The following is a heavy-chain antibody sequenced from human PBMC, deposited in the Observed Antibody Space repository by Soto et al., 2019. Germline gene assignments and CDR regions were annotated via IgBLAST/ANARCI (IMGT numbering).Heavy chain of an antibody. J-gene: IGHJ6*02. V-gene: IGHV1-69*12. CDR2: IIPIFGTA. CDR1: GGTFSSYA. Sequence: QVQLVQSGAEVKKPGSSVKVSCKASGGTFSSYAISWVRQAPGQGLEWMGGIIPIFGTANYAQKFQGRVTITADESASPADMELRSLRSEETAVYYCARGGWDSSSSPRGMDVWGQGTTVTVSS. D-gene: IGHD6-6*01. CDR3: ARGGWDSSSSPRGMDV.